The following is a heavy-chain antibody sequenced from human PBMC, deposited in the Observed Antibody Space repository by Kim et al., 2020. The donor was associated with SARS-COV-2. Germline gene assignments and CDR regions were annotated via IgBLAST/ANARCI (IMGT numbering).Heavy chain of an antibody. CDR3: ARRIPTSCHLDY. V-gene: IGHV3-66*02. D-gene: IGHD2-2*01. CDR1: GFTVNNDW. CDR2: IYRGGNT. J-gene: IGHJ4*02. Sequence: GGSLRLSCAASGFTVNNDWMTWVRQAPGKGLEWVSIIYRGGNTYYADSVEGRFTTSRDNSKNTLFLQINSLRAEDTAVYYCARRIPTSCHLDYWRQGTPAPVLS.